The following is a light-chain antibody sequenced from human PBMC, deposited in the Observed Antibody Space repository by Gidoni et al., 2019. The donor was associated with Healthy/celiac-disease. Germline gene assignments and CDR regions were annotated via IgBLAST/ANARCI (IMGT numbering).Light chain of an antibody. CDR1: QSISSW. CDR2: QAS. CDR3: QQWRT. J-gene: IGKJ1*01. V-gene: IGKV1-5*03. Sequence: DIQMTQSPCTLSASVGDRVTITCRGSQSISSWLAWYQQKPGKAPKLLIYQASSLDSGVQSRFSGSGSGTEFTLTISSLQPDDFATYYCQQWRTFGQXTKVEIK.